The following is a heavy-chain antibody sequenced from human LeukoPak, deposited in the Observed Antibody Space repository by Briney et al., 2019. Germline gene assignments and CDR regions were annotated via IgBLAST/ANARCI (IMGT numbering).Heavy chain of an antibody. Sequence: PGRSLRLSCAASGFTFSSYSMNWVRQAPGKGLEWLSFISSSSAHINYADSVKGRFTLSRDNTRNSLYLQMNSLRAEDTAVYYCARDIGGSYTAIDYWGQGTLVTVSS. CDR1: GFTFSSYS. V-gene: IGHV3-21*01. CDR3: ARDIGGSYTAIDY. CDR2: ISSSSAHI. J-gene: IGHJ4*02. D-gene: IGHD1-26*01.